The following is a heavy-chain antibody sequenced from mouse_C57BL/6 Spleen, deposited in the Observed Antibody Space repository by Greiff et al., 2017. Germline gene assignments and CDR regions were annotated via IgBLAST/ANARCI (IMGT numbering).Heavy chain of an antibody. CDR3: ARGRSNWYFDV. V-gene: IGHV5-16*01. D-gene: IGHD5-1*01. CDR1: GFTFSDYY. CDR2: INYDGSST. Sequence: EVKLVESEGGLVQPGSSMKLSCTASGFTFSDYYMAWVRQVPEKGLEWVANINYDGSSTYYLDSLKSRFIISRDNAKNILYLQMSSLKSEDTATYYCARGRSNWYFDVWGTGTTVTVSS. J-gene: IGHJ1*03.